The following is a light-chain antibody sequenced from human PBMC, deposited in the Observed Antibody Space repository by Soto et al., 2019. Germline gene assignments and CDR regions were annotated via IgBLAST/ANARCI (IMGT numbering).Light chain of an antibody. Sequence: EIVLTQSPATLSLSPGARATLSCRASQSVSSSLAWYQQKPGQAPRLLLYDASNRATGIPARFSGSGSGTDFTLTISSLEPEDFAVYYCQQRSNWPRTFGQGTKVEIK. CDR2: DAS. CDR3: QQRSNWPRT. J-gene: IGKJ1*01. CDR1: QSVSSS. V-gene: IGKV3-11*01.